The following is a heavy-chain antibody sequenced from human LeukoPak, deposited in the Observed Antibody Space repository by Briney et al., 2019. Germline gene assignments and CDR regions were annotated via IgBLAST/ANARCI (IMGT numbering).Heavy chain of an antibody. D-gene: IGHD3-10*01. CDR2: IYYSGST. Sequence: SETLSLTCTVSGGSISSYYWSWIRQPPGKGLEWIGYIYYSGSTNYNPSLKSRVTISVDTSKNQFSLKLSSVTAADTAVYYCARLPGAYGSGSYFDAFDYWGQGTLVTVSS. J-gene: IGHJ4*02. CDR3: ARLPGAYGSGSYFDAFDY. V-gene: IGHV4-59*08. CDR1: GGSISSYY.